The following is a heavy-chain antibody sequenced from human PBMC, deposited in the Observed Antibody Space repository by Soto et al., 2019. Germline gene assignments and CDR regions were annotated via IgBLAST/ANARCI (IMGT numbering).Heavy chain of an antibody. CDR2: INPSGDIT. CDR1: GLTFSRYA. J-gene: IGHJ4*02. Sequence: EAQLLESGGGLVQPGGSLRLSCAASGLTFSRYAMSWVRQAPGKGLEWVSIINPSGDITYYGDSVKGRFTISRDNSKNTLSLQMNSLRAEDTAVYYCAKSLRPSALTTYYFDSRGQGTLVTVSS. V-gene: IGHV3-23*01. CDR3: AKSLRPSALTTYYFDS. D-gene: IGHD4-17*01.